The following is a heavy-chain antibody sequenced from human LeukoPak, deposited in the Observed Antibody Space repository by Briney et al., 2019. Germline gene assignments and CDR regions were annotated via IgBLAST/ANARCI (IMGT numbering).Heavy chain of an antibody. CDR2: IGSGSSYI. CDR1: GFIFSSYS. D-gene: IGHD5-12*01. CDR3: AYTSGHDFSSYYYYMDV. Sequence: VGSLRLSCAASGFIFSSYSMNWVRQAPGKGLEWVSSIGSGSSYIYYADSVKGRFTISRDNAKNSLYLQMNSLSAEDTAVYYCAYTSGHDFSSYYYYMDVWGKGTTVTVSS. J-gene: IGHJ6*03. V-gene: IGHV3-21*01.